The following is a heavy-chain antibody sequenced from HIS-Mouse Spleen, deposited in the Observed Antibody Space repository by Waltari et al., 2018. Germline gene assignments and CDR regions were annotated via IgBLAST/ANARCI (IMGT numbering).Heavy chain of an antibody. J-gene: IGHJ4*02. V-gene: IGHV1-8*01. Sequence: QVQLVQSGAEVKKPGASVKVSCKASGYTFTRYDSHRVRPATGQGLEWMGWMNPNSGNTGYAQKFQGRVTMTRNTSISTAYMELSSLRSEDTAVYYCARHRPREYSSSFDYWGQGTLVTVSS. CDR3: ARHRPREYSSSFDY. CDR2: MNPNSGNT. D-gene: IGHD6-6*01. CDR1: GYTFTRYD.